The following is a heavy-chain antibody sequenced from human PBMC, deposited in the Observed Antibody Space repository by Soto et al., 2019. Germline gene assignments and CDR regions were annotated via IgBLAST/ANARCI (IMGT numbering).Heavy chain of an antibody. J-gene: IGHJ4*02. CDR3: TIRGYSYGIPFDY. Sequence: SLRLSCAASGFTFSGSAMHWVRQASGKGLEWVGRIRSKANSYATAYAASVKGRFTISRDDSKNTAYLQMNSLKTEDTAVYYCTIRGYSYGIPFDYWGQGTLVTVSS. CDR2: IRSKANSYAT. CDR1: GFTFSGSA. V-gene: IGHV3-73*01. D-gene: IGHD5-18*01.